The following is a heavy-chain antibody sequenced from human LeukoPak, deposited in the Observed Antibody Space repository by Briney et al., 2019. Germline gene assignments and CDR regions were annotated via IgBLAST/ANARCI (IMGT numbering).Heavy chain of an antibody. Sequence: PSETLSLTCTVSGGSISSYYWSWIRQPPGKGLEWIGYIYYSGSTNYNPSLKSRVTISVDTSKNQFSLKLSSVTAADTAVYYCARVIAAAGTQMYYYYYYMDVWGKGTTVTVSS. D-gene: IGHD6-13*01. CDR1: GGSISSYY. CDR2: IYYSGST. V-gene: IGHV4-59*01. J-gene: IGHJ6*03. CDR3: ARVIAAAGTQMYYYYYYMDV.